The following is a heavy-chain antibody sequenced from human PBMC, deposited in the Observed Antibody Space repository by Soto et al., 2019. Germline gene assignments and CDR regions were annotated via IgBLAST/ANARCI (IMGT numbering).Heavy chain of an antibody. CDR2: ISSSSSTI. CDR1: GLTFSSYR. Sequence: LRLSCAASGLTFSSYRMNWVRQAPGKGLEWVSYISSSSSTIYYADSVKGRFTISRDNAKNSLYLQMNSLRDEDTAVYYCARDKMWQQLVPNWFDPWGQGTLVTVSS. V-gene: IGHV3-48*02. D-gene: IGHD6-13*01. CDR3: ARDKMWQQLVPNWFDP. J-gene: IGHJ5*02.